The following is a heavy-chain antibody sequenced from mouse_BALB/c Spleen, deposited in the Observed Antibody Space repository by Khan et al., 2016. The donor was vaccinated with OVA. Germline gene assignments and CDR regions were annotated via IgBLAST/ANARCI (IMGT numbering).Heavy chain of an antibody. CDR1: GYTFSSYY. V-gene: IGHV1S81*02. D-gene: IGHD2-10*02. CDR3: TRSGYANPFAY. Sequence: QVQLQQSGAELVKPGASVKLSCKASGYTFSSYYMYWVKQRPGQGLEWIGGINPTNGGTNFNEKFKTKATLTVDNSSSTAYMQLSSLESVDSAVYYCTRSGYANPFAYWGQGTLVTVSA. J-gene: IGHJ3*01. CDR2: INPTNGGT.